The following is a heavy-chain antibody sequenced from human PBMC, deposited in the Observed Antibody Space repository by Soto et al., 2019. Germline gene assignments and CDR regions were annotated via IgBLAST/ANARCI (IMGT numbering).Heavy chain of an antibody. CDR1: GGSFSGYY. J-gene: IGHJ4*02. CDR2: INHSGST. V-gene: IGHV4-34*01. CDR3: ARKGATQGLDY. D-gene: IGHD1-26*01. Sequence: QVQLQQWGAGLLKPSETLSLTCAVYGGSFSGYYWSWIRQPPGKGLEWIGEINHSGSTNYNPSLKSRVTISVDTSKNQFSLKLSSVTAADTAVYYCARKGATQGLDYWGQGTLVTVSS.